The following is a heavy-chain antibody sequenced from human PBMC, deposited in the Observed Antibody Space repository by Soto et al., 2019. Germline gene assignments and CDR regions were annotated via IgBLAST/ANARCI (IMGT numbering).Heavy chain of an antibody. CDR2: INHSGST. CDR3: ARTTAFVSGTYPPAHFDY. J-gene: IGHJ4*02. CDR1: GGSFSGYY. V-gene: IGHV4-34*01. Sequence: SETLSLTCAVYGGSFSGYYWSWIRQSPGKGLEWIGEINHSGSTNYTPSLKSRVTISVDTSKNQVSLKLSSVTAADTAVYYCARTTAFVSGTYPPAHFDYWGQGTRVTVYS. D-gene: IGHD3-16*01.